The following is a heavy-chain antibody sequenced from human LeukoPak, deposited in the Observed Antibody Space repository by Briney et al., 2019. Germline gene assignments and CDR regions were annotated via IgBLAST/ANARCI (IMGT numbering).Heavy chain of an antibody. V-gene: IGHV3-20*04. CDR2: INWNGART. Sequence: PGGSLRLSCVASGFTFDNYGMSWVRQAPGKGLEWVSDINWNGARTGFADSVKGRFTISRDNAKNSVYLQMNSLRGEDTALYYCVRVVDSNDNDVDDAFDIWGQGTMVTVIS. CDR1: GFTFDNYG. J-gene: IGHJ3*02. D-gene: IGHD3-22*01. CDR3: VRVVDSNDNDVDDAFDI.